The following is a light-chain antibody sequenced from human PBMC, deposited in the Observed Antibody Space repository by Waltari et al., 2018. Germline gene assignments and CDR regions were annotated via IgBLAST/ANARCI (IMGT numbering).Light chain of an antibody. CDR2: AAS. CDR3: QQTYSTWT. Sequence: DIQMTQSPSYLSASVGDRVTITCRASQNISTYLNWYQQKPGKAPTLLIFAASALQSGVPSRFRGSASGTDFTLTISSLQPEDFATYFCQQTYSTWTFGLGTKVDI. V-gene: IGKV1-39*01. J-gene: IGKJ1*01. CDR1: QNISTY.